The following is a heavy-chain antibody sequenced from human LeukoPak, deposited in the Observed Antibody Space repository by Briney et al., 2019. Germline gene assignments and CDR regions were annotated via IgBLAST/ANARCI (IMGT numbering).Heavy chain of an antibody. CDR1: GFTFSSYW. V-gene: IGHV3-7*01. CDR2: IKQDGSEK. J-gene: IGHJ2*01. D-gene: IGHD6-19*01. Sequence: GGSLRLSCAASGFTFSSYWMSWVRQAPGKGLEWVANIKQDGSEKYYVDSVKGRFTISRDNAKNSLYLQMNSLRAEDTAVYYCARDLEWLPMGGYFDLWGRGTMVSVSS. CDR3: ARDLEWLPMGGYFDL.